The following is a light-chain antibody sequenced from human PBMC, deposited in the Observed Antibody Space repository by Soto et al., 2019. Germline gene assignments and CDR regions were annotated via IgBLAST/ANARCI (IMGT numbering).Light chain of an antibody. J-gene: IGLJ2*01. CDR2: EVS. V-gene: IGLV2-14*01. CDR1: SSDVGGYNY. Sequence: QPVLTQPASVSGSPGQSITISCTGTSSDVGGYNYVSWYQQHPGKAPKLMIYEVSNRPSEISNRFSGSKSGNTASLTISGLQAEDEAEYHCCSYAGSNTVLFGGGTKLTVL. CDR3: CSYAGSNTVL.